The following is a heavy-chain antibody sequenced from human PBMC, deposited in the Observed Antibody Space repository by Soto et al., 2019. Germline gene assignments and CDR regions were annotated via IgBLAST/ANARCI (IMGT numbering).Heavy chain of an antibody. V-gene: IGHV3-48*02. Sequence: VQLVESGGGLVQPGGSLRLSCAASGFTFSNYNMNWVRQVPGKGLEWVSYISSTTNNIFYADSVKGRFTISRDNAESALYLQMNNLTDADTAVYYCARVRAVAPVLGYWGQWIVVTVSS. D-gene: IGHD3-10*01. CDR1: GFTFSNYN. CDR2: ISSTTNNI. J-gene: IGHJ4*02. CDR3: ARVRAVAPVLGY.